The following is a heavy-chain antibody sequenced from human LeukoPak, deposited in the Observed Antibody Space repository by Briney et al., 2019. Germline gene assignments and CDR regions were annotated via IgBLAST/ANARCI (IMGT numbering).Heavy chain of an antibody. CDR2: ISSSSSTI. D-gene: IGHD5-24*01. V-gene: IGHV3-48*01. CDR3: ARRDGLLFDY. J-gene: IGHJ4*02. CDR1: GGSISSSN. Sequence: PSGTLSLTCAVSGGSISSSNWWSWVRQAPGKGLEWVSYISSSSSTIYYADSVKGRFTISRDNAKNSLYLQMNSLRAEDTAVYYCARRDGLLFDYWGQGTLVTVSS.